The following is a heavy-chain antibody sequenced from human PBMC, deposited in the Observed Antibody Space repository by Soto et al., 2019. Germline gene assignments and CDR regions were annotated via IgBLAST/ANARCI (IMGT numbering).Heavy chain of an antibody. CDR3: ARPSANYYDSSGYYLPFEP. CDR2: IDPSDSYT. V-gene: IGHV5-10-1*01. D-gene: IGHD3-22*01. CDR1: GYSFTSYW. Sequence: GESLKISCKGSGYSFTSYWISWVRQMPGKGLEWMGRIDPSDSYTNYSPSFQGHVTISADKSISTAYLQWSSLKASDTAMYYCARPSANYYDSSGYYLPFEPWGQGTLVTVSS. J-gene: IGHJ5*02.